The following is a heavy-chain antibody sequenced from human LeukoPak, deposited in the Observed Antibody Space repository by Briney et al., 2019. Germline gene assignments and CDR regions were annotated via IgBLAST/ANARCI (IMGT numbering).Heavy chain of an antibody. V-gene: IGHV3-23*01. D-gene: IGHD6-13*01. CDR2: ISGSGGSA. CDR3: ANIYSSSWPDRDY. CDR1: GFTFSSYA. J-gene: IGHJ4*02. Sequence: GGSLRPSCAASGFTFSSYAMSWVRQAPGKGLEWVSAISGSGGSAYYADSVKGRFTISRDNSKNTLYLQMNSLRAGDTAVYYRANIYSSSWPDRDYWGQGTLVTVSS.